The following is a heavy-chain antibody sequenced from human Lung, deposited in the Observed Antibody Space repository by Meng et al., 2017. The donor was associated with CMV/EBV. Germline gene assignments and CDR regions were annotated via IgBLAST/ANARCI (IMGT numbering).Heavy chain of an antibody. J-gene: IGHJ4*02. Sequence: GGSLRLXCAASGFTFSNYAMNWVRQAPGKGLEWVSVIYSDGSSTYYADSVKGRFTISRDNSKNTLDLQMNSLRAEDTAVYYCAKGDDSGWSPFDYWGQGTXVTVSS. CDR3: AKGDDSGWSPFDY. D-gene: IGHD3-22*01. CDR1: GFTFSNYA. V-gene: IGHV3-23*03. CDR2: IYSDGSST.